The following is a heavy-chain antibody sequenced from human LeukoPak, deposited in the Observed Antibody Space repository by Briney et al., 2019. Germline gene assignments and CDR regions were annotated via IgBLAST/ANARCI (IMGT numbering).Heavy chain of an antibody. Sequence: GRSLRLSCAASGFTFSSYGMHWVRQAPGKGLEWVAVISYDGSNKYYADSVKGRFTISRDNSKNTLYLQMNSLRAEDTAVYYCAKAEYSSGWYHDYWGQGTLVTVSS. V-gene: IGHV3-30*18. CDR3: AKAEYSSGWYHDY. CDR1: GFTFSSYG. CDR2: ISYDGSNK. J-gene: IGHJ4*02. D-gene: IGHD6-19*01.